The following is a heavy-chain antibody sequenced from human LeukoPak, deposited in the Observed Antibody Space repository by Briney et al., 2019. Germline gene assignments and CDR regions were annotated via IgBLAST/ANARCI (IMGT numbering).Heavy chain of an antibody. CDR2: ISYDGSNK. CDR1: GFTFSSYG. CDR3: AKGSTVTPGYFDY. D-gene: IGHD4-17*01. V-gene: IGHV3-30*18. Sequence: PGGSLRLSCAASGFTFSSYGMHWVRQAPGKGLEWVAVISYDGSNKYYADSVKGRFTISRDNSKNTLYLQMNSLRAEDTAVYYCAKGSTVTPGYFDYWGQGTLVTVSS. J-gene: IGHJ4*02.